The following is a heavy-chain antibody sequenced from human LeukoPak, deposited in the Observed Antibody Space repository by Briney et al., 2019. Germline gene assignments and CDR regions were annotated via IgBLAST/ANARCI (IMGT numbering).Heavy chain of an antibody. CDR1: GYTFTCYD. CDR3: ARGPRWGFGELLGYYYYYMDV. J-gene: IGHJ6*03. CDR2: MNPNSGNT. Sequence: ASVKVSCKASGYTFTCYDINWVRQATGQGLEWMGWMNPNSGNTGYAQKFQGRVTITRNTSISTAYMELSSLRSEDTAVYYCARGPRWGFGELLGYYYYYMDVWGKGTTVTVSS. V-gene: IGHV1-8*03. D-gene: IGHD3-10*01.